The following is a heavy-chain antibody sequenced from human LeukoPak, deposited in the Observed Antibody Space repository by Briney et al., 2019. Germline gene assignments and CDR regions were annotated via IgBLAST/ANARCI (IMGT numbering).Heavy chain of an antibody. CDR3: ARDNFFGGSPYSAFDY. CDR1: GFTFSDYY. J-gene: IGHJ4*02. V-gene: IGHV3-11*01. D-gene: IGHD1-26*01. Sequence: GGSLRLSCAASGFTFSDYYMSWIRQAPGKGLEWVSYISSSGSTIYYADSVKGRFTISRDNAKNSLYLQMNSLRAEDTAVYYCARDNFFGGSPYSAFDYWGQGTLVTVSS. CDR2: ISSSGSTI.